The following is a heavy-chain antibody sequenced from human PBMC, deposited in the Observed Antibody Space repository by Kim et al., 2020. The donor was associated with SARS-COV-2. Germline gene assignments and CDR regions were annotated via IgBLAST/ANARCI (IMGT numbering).Heavy chain of an antibody. Sequence: YHNTTLKSPFTIPVATSKNQFSLKLSSVTAADTAVYYCARAGALGTKFDYWGQGALVTVSS. CDR3: ARAGALGTKFDY. V-gene: IGHV4-30-2*04. D-gene: IGHD2-8*01. J-gene: IGHJ4*02.